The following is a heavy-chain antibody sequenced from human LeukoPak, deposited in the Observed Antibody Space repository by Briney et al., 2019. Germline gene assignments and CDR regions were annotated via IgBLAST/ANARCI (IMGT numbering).Heavy chain of an antibody. CDR3: AELGTTMIGGV. D-gene: IGHD3-10*02. J-gene: IGHJ6*04. CDR2: INWNGGST. CDR1: GFTFDDYG. V-gene: IGHV3-20*04. Sequence: GGSLRLSCAASGFTFDDYGMSWVRQAPGKGLEWVSGINWNGGSTGYADSVKGRFTISRDNAKNSLYLQMNSLRAEDTAVYYCAELGTTMIGGVWGKGTTVTISS.